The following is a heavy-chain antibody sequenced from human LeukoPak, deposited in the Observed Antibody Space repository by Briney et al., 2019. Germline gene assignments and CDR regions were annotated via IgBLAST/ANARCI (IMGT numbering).Heavy chain of an antibody. CDR3: ARSMYDFWSGTSLDV. V-gene: IGHV4-34*01. CDR2: INHSGST. J-gene: IGHJ6*04. Sequence: SETLSLTCAVYGGSFSGYYRSWIRQPPGKGLEWIGEINHSGSTNYNPSLKSRVTISVDTSKNQFSLKLSSVTAADTAVYYCARSMYDFWSGTSLDVWGKGTTVTVSS. D-gene: IGHD3-3*01. CDR1: GGSFSGYY.